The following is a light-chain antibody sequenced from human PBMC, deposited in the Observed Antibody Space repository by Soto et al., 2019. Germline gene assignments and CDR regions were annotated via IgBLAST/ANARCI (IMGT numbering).Light chain of an antibody. J-gene: IGKJ2*01. CDR2: DAS. CDR3: QQRSNWPPQYT. CDR1: QSFSSY. V-gene: IGKV3-11*01. Sequence: EIVLTQSPATLSLSPGERATLSCRASQSFSSYLAWYQQKPGQAPRLLIYDASNRATGIPARFSGSGSGTDFTLTISSLEPEDFAVYYWQQRSNWPPQYTFGQGTKLEIK.